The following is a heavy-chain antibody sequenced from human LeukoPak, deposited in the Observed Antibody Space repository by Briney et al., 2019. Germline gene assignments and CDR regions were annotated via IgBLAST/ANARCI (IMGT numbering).Heavy chain of an antibody. CDR2: IYYTGST. D-gene: IGHD4/OR15-4a*01. J-gene: IGHJ6*03. CDR3: AREISMVHMDV. CDR1: GASLSTSPYY. Sequence: PSETLSLTCSVSGASLSTSPYYWGWIRQPPGKGLEWIGNIYYTGSTYYNVSLNSRVTISIDTSKNQFSLKLSSVTAADTAVYYCAREISMVHMDVWGKGTTVTISS. V-gene: IGHV4-39*07.